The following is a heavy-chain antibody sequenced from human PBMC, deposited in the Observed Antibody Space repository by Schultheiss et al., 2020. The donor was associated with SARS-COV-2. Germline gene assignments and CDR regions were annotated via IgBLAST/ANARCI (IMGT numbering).Heavy chain of an antibody. CDR3: ARATYHDFWSGYYSYYFDY. J-gene: IGHJ4*02. CDR2: IYTSGST. D-gene: IGHD3-3*01. V-gene: IGHV4-61*02. Sequence: SETLSLTCTVSGGSISSGGYSWSWIRQPAGKGLEWIGRIYTSGSTNYNPSLKSRVTISVDTSKNQFSLKLSSVTAADTAVYYCARATYHDFWSGYYSYYFDYWGQGTLVTVSS. CDR1: GGSISSGGYS.